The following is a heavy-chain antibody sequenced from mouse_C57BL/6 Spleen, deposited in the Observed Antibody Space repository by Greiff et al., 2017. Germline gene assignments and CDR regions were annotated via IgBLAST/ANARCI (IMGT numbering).Heavy chain of an antibody. J-gene: IGHJ1*03. Sequence: EVKLVESGGGLVKPGGSLKLSCAASGFTFSSYAMSWVRQTPEKRLEWVATISDGGSYTYYPDNVKGRFTISRNKAKNNLYLQMSHLKSEDTAMYYGAREGDGSWYFDVWGTGTTVTVSS. CDR3: AREGDGSWYFDV. D-gene: IGHD2-3*01. V-gene: IGHV5-4*03. CDR1: GFTFSSYA. CDR2: ISDGGSYT.